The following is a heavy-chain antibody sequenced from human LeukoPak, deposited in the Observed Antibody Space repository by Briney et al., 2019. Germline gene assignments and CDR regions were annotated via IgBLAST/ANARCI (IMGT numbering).Heavy chain of an antibody. V-gene: IGHV1-2*02. CDR1: GYTFTGYY. D-gene: IGHD6-19*01. CDR3: ARRGRIAVAGTTPSLDP. Sequence: ASVKVSCKASGYTFTGYYMHWVRQAPGQGLEWMGWINPNSGGTNYAQKFQGRVTMTRDTSISTAYMELSRLRSDDTAVYYCARRGRIAVAGTTPSLDPWGQGTLVTVSS. CDR2: INPNSGGT. J-gene: IGHJ5*02.